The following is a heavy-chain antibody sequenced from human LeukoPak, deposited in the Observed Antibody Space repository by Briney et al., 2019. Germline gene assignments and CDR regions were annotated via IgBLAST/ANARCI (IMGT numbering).Heavy chain of an antibody. CDR2: IYYSGST. CDR3: ARDPNYDGRLDY. D-gene: IGHD3-22*01. V-gene: IGHV4-30-4*08. J-gene: IGHJ4*02. Sequence: SQTLSLTCSVSGGTISNDYNYWSWIRQPPGRGLEWIGYIYYSGSTYYNPSLKSRVTISVDTSKNQFSLKLTSVTAADAAVYYCARDPNYDGRLDYWGQGILVTVSS. CDR1: GGTISNDYNY.